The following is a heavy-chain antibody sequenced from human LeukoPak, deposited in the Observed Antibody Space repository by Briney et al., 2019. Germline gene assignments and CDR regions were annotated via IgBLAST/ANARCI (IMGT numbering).Heavy chain of an antibody. J-gene: IGHJ6*03. CDR3: ARVVVATIPSFYYYYYMDV. D-gene: IGHD5-12*01. V-gene: IGHV4-34*01. Sequence: SETLSLTCAVYGGSFSGYYLSWIRQPPGKGLEWIGEINHSGSTNYNPSLKSRVTVSVDTSKNQFSLKLSSVTAADTAVYYCARVVVATIPSFYYYYYMDVWGKGTTVTVSS. CDR2: INHSGST. CDR1: GGSFSGYY.